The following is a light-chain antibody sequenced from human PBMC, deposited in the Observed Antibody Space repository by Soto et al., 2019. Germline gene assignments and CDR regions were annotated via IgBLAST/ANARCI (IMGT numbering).Light chain of an antibody. CDR2: HAS. Sequence: DIQMTQSPAALAASVRERVTIICRASQSISNWLAWYQQKPGTAPKVLIYHASNLQSGVPSRFSGSGSGTEFTLTISSLQPDDFATYYCQQYNSYSFGQGTKVDIK. CDR3: QQYNSYS. V-gene: IGKV1-5*02. J-gene: IGKJ1*01. CDR1: QSISNW.